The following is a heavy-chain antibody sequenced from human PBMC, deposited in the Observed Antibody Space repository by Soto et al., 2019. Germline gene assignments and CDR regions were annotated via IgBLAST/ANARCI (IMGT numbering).Heavy chain of an antibody. J-gene: IGHJ4*02. CDR3: ATGKDFLGSGNHQHFDY. V-gene: IGHV4-4*02. CDR2: ISHGGST. Sequence: QVQLQESGPGLVKPSGTLSLTCGVSGVSISSTNWWGWVRQPPGKGLEWIGEISHGGSTNQNPSLKSRVTISLDKSQNQFSLKMSSMTAADTAIYYCATGKDFLGSGNHQHFDYWGQGTLVTVSS. CDR1: GVSISSTNW. D-gene: IGHD3-10*01.